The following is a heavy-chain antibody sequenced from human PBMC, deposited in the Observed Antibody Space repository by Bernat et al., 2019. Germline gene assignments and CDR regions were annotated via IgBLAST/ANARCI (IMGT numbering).Heavy chain of an antibody. CDR2: ISYDGSNK. CDR1: GFTFSSYA. J-gene: IGHJ4*02. CDR3: ARDHYGSGSLDY. D-gene: IGHD3-10*01. V-gene: IGHV3-30-3*01. Sequence: QVQLVESGGGVVQPGRSLRLSCAASGFTFSSYAMHWVRQAPGKGLEWVAVISYDGSNKYYADSVKGRFTISRDNSKNTLYLQMNSLRAEDTAVYYCARDHYGSGSLDYWGQGTLVTVSS.